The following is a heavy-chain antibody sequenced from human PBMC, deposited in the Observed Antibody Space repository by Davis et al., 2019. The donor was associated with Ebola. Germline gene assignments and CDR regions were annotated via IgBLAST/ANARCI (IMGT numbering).Heavy chain of an antibody. V-gene: IGHV1-46*03. CDR1: GYSFCAYY. CDR3: TTPGGQDSGYDVFDI. Sequence: AASVPVSCKASGYSFCAYYMHWLRPAPGQGLESMGIINPSGGSTSYAQKFPGRVTVTRDTSTTTVYMDLSSLRSEDTAIYYCTTPGGQDSGYDVFDIWGQGTMVTVSS. J-gene: IGHJ3*02. CDR2: INPSGGST. D-gene: IGHD5-12*01.